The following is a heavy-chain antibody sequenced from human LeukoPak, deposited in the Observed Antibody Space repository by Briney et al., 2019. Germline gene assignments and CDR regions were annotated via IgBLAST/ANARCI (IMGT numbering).Heavy chain of an antibody. CDR2: IYYSGST. D-gene: IGHD6-13*01. V-gene: IGHV4-39*01. Sequence: SSETLSLTCTVSGGSISSSSYYWGWIRQPPGKGLEWIGSIYYSGSTYYNPSLKSRVTISVDTSKNQFSLKRSSVTAADTAVYYCARRAGYSSSWYRKPHNYYYYMDVWGKGTTVTVSS. J-gene: IGHJ6*03. CDR3: ARRAGYSSSWYRKPHNYYYYMDV. CDR1: GGSISSSSYY.